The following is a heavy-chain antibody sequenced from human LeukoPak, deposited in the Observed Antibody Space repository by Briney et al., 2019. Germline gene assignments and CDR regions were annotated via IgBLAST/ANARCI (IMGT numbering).Heavy chain of an antibody. J-gene: IGHJ3*02. CDR1: GFSLTTYE. Sequence: PGGSLRLSCAVSGFSLTTYEMDWIRQAPGKGLEWVAYTDSNSETTHYADSVKGRFIISRDNAKNSLYLQMNSLRAEDTALYYCVGEFCGGGSCSDVFDIGGKGKMVTVFS. D-gene: IGHD2-15*01. CDR2: TDSNSETT. V-gene: IGHV3-48*03. CDR3: VGEFCGGGSCSDVFDI.